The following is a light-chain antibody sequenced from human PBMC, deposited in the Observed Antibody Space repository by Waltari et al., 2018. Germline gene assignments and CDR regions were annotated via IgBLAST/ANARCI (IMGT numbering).Light chain of an antibody. V-gene: IGLV4-69*01. CDR3: QTGGHGTWV. Sequence: QLVLTQSPSASASLGASVKLTCTLSSGPTSNVIAWLQQQPGKGPRFLMKVNSDGSHSKGDEIPDRFSGSSSGAERYLSISSLQSEDDADYYCQTGGHGTWVFGGGTKVTVL. J-gene: IGLJ3*02. CDR2: VNSDGSH. CDR1: SGPTSNV.